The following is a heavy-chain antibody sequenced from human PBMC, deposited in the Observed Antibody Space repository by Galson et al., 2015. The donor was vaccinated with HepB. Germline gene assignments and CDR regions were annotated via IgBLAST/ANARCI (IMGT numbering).Heavy chain of an antibody. V-gene: IGHV1-2*02. Sequence: SVKVSCKASGYTFTGYYMHWVRQAPGQGLEWMGWINPNSGGTNYAQKFQGRVTMTRDTSISTAYMELSRLRSDDTAVYYCARDQGGGHPRSGPYYYYGMDVWGQGTTVTVSS. D-gene: IGHD3-16*01. CDR1: GYTFTGYY. J-gene: IGHJ6*02. CDR3: ARDQGGGHPRSGPYYYYGMDV. CDR2: INPNSGGT.